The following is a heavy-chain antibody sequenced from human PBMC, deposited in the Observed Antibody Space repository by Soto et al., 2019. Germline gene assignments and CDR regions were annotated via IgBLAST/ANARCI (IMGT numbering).Heavy chain of an antibody. CDR2: IYPGDSDT. CDR1: GYSFTSSW. CDR3: AREYVSGAGFDY. D-gene: IGHD6-19*01. J-gene: IGHJ4*02. Sequence: GESLKISGKRSGYSFTSSWLGWVRQMTGKGLEWMGSIYPGDSDTRYRPSFQGQVTISADKSSSSAYLQWSSLKASDTAMYFSAREYVSGAGFDYWGQGTLVTFSS. V-gene: IGHV5-51*01.